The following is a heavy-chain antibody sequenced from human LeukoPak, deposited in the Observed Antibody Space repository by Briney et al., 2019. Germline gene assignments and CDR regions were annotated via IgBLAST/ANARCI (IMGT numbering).Heavy chain of an antibody. CDR2: IRSRGSTI. V-gene: IGHV3-11*01. Sequence: GGSLRLSCAASGFTFSDYYVSWIRQAPGRGLEWVSYIRSRGSTIYYADCVKGRFTISRDNDKNSLYLQMNSLRAEGTAVYYCAREPDTQIPDAFDIWGQGTMVTVSS. CDR1: GFTFSDYY. CDR3: AREPDTQIPDAFDI. D-gene: IGHD5-18*01. J-gene: IGHJ3*02.